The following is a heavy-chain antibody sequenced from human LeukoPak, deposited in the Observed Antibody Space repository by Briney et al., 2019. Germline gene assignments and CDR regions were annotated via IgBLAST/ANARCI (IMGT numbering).Heavy chain of an antibody. CDR2: ISGSGGST. CDR1: GFTFSSYA. D-gene: IGHD2-15*01. J-gene: IGHJ6*02. CDR3: AKGRYCSGGSCYTVSYYYYGMDV. V-gene: IGHV3-23*01. Sequence: GGSLRLSCAASGFTFSSYAMSWVRQAPGKGLEWVSAISGSGGSTYYADSVKGRFTISRDNSKNTLYLQMNSLRAEDTAVYYRAKGRYCSGGSCYTVSYYYYGMDVWGQGTTVTVSS.